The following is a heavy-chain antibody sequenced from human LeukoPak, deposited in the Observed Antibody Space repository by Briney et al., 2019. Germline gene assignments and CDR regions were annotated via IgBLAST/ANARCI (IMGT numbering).Heavy chain of an antibody. V-gene: IGHV3-23*01. CDR2: ISGGSSGST. Sequence: PGGSLSLSCAASGFPFSDYAMSWVRQAPGKGLEWLSVISGGSSGSTYYAASVKGRFTVSRDNSKNTLYLQMNSPRAEDTAVYYCAKDQELRYFDWLFGRPAITTFDYWGQGTLVTVSS. CDR1: GFPFSDYA. CDR3: AKDQELRYFDWLFGRPAITTFDY. J-gene: IGHJ4*02. D-gene: IGHD3-9*01.